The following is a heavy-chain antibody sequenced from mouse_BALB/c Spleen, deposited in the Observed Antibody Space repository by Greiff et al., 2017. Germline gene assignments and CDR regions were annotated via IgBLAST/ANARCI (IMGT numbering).Heavy chain of an antibody. CDR1: GFTFSSYA. J-gene: IGHJ3*01. CDR2: ISSGGSYT. V-gene: IGHV5-9-1*01. D-gene: IGHD2-1*01. CDR3: ARGDGNYEFAY. Sequence: DVMLVESGGGLVKPGGSLKLSCAASGFTFSSYAMSWVRQTPEKRLEWVATISSGGSYTYYPDSVKGRFTISRDNAKNTLYLQMSSLRSEDTAMYYCARGDGNYEFAYWGQGTLVTVSA.